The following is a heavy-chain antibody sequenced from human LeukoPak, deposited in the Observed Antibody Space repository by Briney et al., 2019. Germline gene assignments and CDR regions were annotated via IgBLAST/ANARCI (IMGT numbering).Heavy chain of an antibody. CDR1: GFTFSSYW. Sequence: GGSLRLSCAASGFTFSSYWMHWVRQAPGKGLVWVSRINSDGSSTTYADSVRGRFTISRDNAKNTLYLQMYSLRAEDTAVYYCARWGLGKGDAFDIWGQGTMLTVSS. V-gene: IGHV3-74*01. CDR3: ARWGLGKGDAFDI. CDR2: INSDGSST. D-gene: IGHD3-10*01. J-gene: IGHJ3*02.